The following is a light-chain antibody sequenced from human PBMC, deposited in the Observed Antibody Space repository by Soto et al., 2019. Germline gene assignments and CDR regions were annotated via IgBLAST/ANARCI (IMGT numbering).Light chain of an antibody. Sequence: DIQMTQSPSSLSASVGDRVTITCRASQSISSYLNWYQQKPGKAPKLLIYAASSLQSGVPSSFSGSGSGTDFTLTISSLQHEDFATYYCQQSYSTPLTFGKGTKVEIK. V-gene: IGKV1-39*01. CDR1: QSISSY. CDR3: QQSYSTPLT. CDR2: AAS. J-gene: IGKJ1*01.